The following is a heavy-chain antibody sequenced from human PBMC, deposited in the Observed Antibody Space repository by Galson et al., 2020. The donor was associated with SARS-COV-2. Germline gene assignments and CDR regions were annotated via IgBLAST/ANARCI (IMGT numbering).Heavy chain of an antibody. CDR2: VHYSGNT. CDR1: GGSISSSSSY. CDR3: VRHAWFGELLAPFDY. Sequence: SETLSLTCTVSGGSISSSSSYWGWIRQPPGKGLEWIGSVHYSGNTYYNPSLKSQVTISVDTSKDQFSLRLTSVTAADTSVYYCVRHAWFGELLAPFDYWGQGTPVTVS. J-gene: IGHJ4*02. D-gene: IGHD3-10*01. V-gene: IGHV4-39*01.